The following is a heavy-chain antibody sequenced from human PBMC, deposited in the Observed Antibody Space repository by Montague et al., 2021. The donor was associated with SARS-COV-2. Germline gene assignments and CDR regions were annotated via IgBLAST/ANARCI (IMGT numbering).Heavy chain of an antibody. CDR2: MSYDGSNK. Sequence: SLRLSCAASGFTFSSYAMHWVRQAPGKGLEWVAVMSYDGSNKYYADSVKGRFTISRDNSKNTLYLQMNSLRAEDTAVYYCARGRGVITFGGVIGYDAFDIWGQGTMATVSS. J-gene: IGHJ3*02. CDR1: GFTFSSYA. V-gene: IGHV3-30-3*01. CDR3: ARGRGVITFGGVIGYDAFDI. D-gene: IGHD3-16*02.